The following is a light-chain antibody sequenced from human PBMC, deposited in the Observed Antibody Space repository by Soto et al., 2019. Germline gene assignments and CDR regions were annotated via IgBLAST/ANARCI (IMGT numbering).Light chain of an antibody. J-gene: IGLJ3*02. CDR1: RSDVGDYNS. Sequence: QSALTQPPSASGSPGRSVTISCSGTRSDVGDYNSVSWYQQHPGKAPKLMIYEVNKRPPGVPDRFSGSKSGNAAFLTVSGLQAEDEADYYCCSYAGSNIWVFGGGTKLTVL. CDR3: CSYAGSNIWV. CDR2: EVN. V-gene: IGLV2-8*01.